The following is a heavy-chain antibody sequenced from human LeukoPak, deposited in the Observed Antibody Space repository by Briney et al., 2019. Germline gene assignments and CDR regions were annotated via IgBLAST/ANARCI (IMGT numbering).Heavy chain of an antibody. CDR2: ISGSGGST. Sequence: PGGSLRLSCAASGFTFSSYAMSWVRQAPGKGLEWVSAISGSGGSTYYADSVKGRFTISRDNSKNSLYLQMNSLRAGDTAVYYCARGVAARRVGLFHYMDVWGKGTTVTVSS. CDR3: ARGVAARRVGLFHYMDV. CDR1: GFTFSSYA. J-gene: IGHJ6*03. V-gene: IGHV3-23*01. D-gene: IGHD6-6*01.